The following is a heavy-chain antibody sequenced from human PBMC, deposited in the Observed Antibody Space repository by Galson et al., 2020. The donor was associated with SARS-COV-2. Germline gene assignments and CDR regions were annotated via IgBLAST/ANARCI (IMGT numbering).Heavy chain of an antibody. D-gene: IGHD3-3*01. J-gene: IGHJ6*03. V-gene: IGHV3-11*05. Sequence: KIGESLKISCAASGFTFSDYHMSWIRQAPGKGLEFVSYISRSISYTNYADSVNGRFTISRDHAKNSLYLQMNSLRAEDTAVYYCARDRCLYYDFWSGYPPYPYYMDVWGKGTTVTVSS. CDR2: ISRSISYT. CDR1: GFTFSDYH. CDR3: ARDRCLYYDFWSGYPPYPYYMDV.